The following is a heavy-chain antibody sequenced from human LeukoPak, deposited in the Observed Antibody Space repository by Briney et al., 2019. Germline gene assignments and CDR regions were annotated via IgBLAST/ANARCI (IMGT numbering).Heavy chain of an antibody. Sequence: SETLSLTCAAYGGSFSGYYWSWIRQPPGKGLEWIGEINHSGSTNYNPSLKSRVTISVDTSKNQFSLKLSSVTAADTAVYYCARRAPRYYDILTGYYGMDVWGQGTTVTVSS. CDR2: INHSGST. J-gene: IGHJ6*02. CDR1: GGSFSGYY. V-gene: IGHV4-34*01. CDR3: ARRAPRYYDILTGYYGMDV. D-gene: IGHD3-9*01.